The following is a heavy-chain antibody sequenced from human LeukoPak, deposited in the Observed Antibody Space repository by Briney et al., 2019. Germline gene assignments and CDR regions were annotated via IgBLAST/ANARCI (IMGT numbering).Heavy chain of an antibody. J-gene: IGHJ3*02. CDR3: ARAYSNYVDAFDI. V-gene: IGHV4-59*01. CDR2: IYYSGST. CDR1: GGSISSYY. Sequence: SETLSLTCTVSGGSISSYYWSWIRQPPGKGLEWIGYIYYSGSTNYNPSLKSRVTISVDTSKNQFSLKLSPVTAADTAVYYCARAYSNYVDAFDIWGQGTMVTVSS. D-gene: IGHD4-11*01.